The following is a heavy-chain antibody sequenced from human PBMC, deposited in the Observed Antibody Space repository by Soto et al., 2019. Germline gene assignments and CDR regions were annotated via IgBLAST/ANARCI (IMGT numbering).Heavy chain of an antibody. CDR3: AKAFSGSSYSYGMDV. D-gene: IGHD1-26*01. Sequence: EVQLLESGGGLVQPGGSLRLSCAASGFTFSIYAMSWVRQAPGKGLEWVSAISGSGGSTYYADSVRGRFTISRDNSKNTLYLQMNSLRAEDTAVYYCAKAFSGSSYSYGMDVWGQGTTVTVSS. CDR1: GFTFSIYA. J-gene: IGHJ6*02. CDR2: ISGSGGST. V-gene: IGHV3-23*01.